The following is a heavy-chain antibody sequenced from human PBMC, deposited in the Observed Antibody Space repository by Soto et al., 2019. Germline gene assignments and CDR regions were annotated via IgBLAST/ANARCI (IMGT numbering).Heavy chain of an antibody. J-gene: IGHJ4*02. Sequence: VGSLRLSCEASGFTFSSYGMHWVRQAPGKGLEWVAIIWNDGSNEYYADSVKGRFTISRDNSKNTLYLQVSNLRAEDTAVYFCARDQTDSGGYSDSWGQGTLVTVSS. CDR3: ARDQTDSGGYSDS. D-gene: IGHD3-22*01. CDR1: GFTFSSYG. CDR2: IWNDGSNE. V-gene: IGHV3-33*01.